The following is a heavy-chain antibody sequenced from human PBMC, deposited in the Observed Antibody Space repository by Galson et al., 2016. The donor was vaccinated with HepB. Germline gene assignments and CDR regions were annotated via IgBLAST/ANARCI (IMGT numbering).Heavy chain of an antibody. Sequence: SLRLSCAASGFTFTNYWVTWVRQAPGKALEWVANIIQDGSEKSYVDSVKGRFTVYRDNAKNLGYLQMNSLRAEDTAVYYFARHNWHVFDIWGQGTMVTVSS. D-gene: IGHD5-24*01. V-gene: IGHV3-7*01. J-gene: IGHJ3*02. CDR1: GFTFTNYW. CDR2: IIQDGSEK. CDR3: ARHNWHVFDI.